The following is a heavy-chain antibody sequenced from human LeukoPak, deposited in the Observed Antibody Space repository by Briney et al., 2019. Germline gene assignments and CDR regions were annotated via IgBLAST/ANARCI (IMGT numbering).Heavy chain of an antibody. V-gene: IGHV1-8*02. J-gene: IGHJ4*02. Sequence: ASVKVPCKASGYTFTSYGISWVRQATGQGLEWMGWMNPNSGNTGYAQKFQGRVTMTRNTSISTAYMELSSLRSEDTAVYYCARAGGYCGRISCPYYFDYWGQGSLVAVSS. CDR1: GYTFTSYG. CDR2: MNPNSGNT. D-gene: IGHD2-15*01. CDR3: ARAGGYCGRISCPYYFDY.